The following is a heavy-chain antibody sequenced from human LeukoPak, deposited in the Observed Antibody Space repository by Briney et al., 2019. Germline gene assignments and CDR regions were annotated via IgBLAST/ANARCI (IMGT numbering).Heavy chain of an antibody. D-gene: IGHD3-10*01. CDR1: GGSFSGYY. CDR3: ARGPHYGSGSSR. V-gene: IGHV4-34*01. Sequence: KPSETLSLTCAVYGGSFSGYYWSWIRQPPGKGLEWIGEINHSGGTNYNPSLKSRVTISVDTSKNQFSLKLSSVTAADTAVYYCARGPHYGSGSSRWGQGTLVTVSS. J-gene: IGHJ4*02. CDR2: INHSGGT.